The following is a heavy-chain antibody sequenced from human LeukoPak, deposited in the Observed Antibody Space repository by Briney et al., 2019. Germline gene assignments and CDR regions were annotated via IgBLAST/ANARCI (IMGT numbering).Heavy chain of an antibody. CDR3: ERIPLYFLEPFDY. J-gene: IGHJ4*02. V-gene: IGHV4-34*01. CDR1: GGSVSGYY. CDR2: ISHRGRT. D-gene: IGHD3-3*01. Sequence: RSSETLSLTCAVYGGSVSGYYWGWIRQPPGKGLEWIGEISHRGRTHYNPSLKGRVTMSVDTSKNQFALEGDSVTAADTAVYYCERIPLYFLEPFDYWGQGILVTVSS.